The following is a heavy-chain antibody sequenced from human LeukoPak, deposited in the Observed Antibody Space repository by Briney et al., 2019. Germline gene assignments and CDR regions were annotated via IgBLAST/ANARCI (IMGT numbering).Heavy chain of an antibody. J-gene: IGHJ6*02. CDR3: ARMPFTRNNYYGLDV. CDR1: GFTVSNIF. D-gene: IGHD3-10*01. CDR2: IYSGGST. V-gene: IGHV3-66*01. Sequence: GGSLRLSCAASGFTVSNIFMNWVRQAPGQGLEWVSIIYSGGSTYYADSVKGRFTISRDNSKNTLDLQMNSLRAEDTAVYYFARMPFTRNNYYGLDVWGQGTTVTVSS.